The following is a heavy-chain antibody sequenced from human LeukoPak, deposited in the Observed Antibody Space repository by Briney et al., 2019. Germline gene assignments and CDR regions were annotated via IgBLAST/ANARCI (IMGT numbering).Heavy chain of an antibody. CDR1: GGSISTYY. CDR2: IHYSGNT. D-gene: IGHD6-25*01. Sequence: SETLSLTCTVSGGSISTYYWAWIRQPPGKGLEWIGYIHYSGNTNYNPSLKSRVTISVDTSKNQFSLKLSSVTAADTAVYYCARCSARFDPWGQGTLVTVSS. J-gene: IGHJ5*02. V-gene: IGHV4-59*01. CDR3: ARCSARFDP.